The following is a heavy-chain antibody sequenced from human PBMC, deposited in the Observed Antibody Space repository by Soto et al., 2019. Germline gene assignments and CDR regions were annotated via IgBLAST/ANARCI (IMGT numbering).Heavy chain of an antibody. J-gene: IGHJ4*02. Sequence: QVQLQESGPGLVKPSETQSLTCTVSGGSISSYYWSWIRQSPGKGLEWIGYIYYSGSTNYNPSLKSRVTISVDTSKNQFSLKLSSVTAADTAVYYCARRYGSSFDYWGQGTLVTVSS. V-gene: IGHV4-59*08. CDR1: GGSISSYY. CDR3: ARRYGSSFDY. D-gene: IGHD4-17*01. CDR2: IYYSGST.